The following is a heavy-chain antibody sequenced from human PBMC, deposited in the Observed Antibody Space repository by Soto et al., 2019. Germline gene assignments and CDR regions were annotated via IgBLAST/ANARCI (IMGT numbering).Heavy chain of an antibody. V-gene: IGHV3-33*01. Sequence: GGSLRLSCAASGFTFSSYGMHWVRQAPGKGLEWVAVIWYDGSNKYYADSVKGRFTISRDNSKNTLYLQMNSLRAEDTAVYYCARDRRGIAAVDYWGQGTLVTAPQ. CDR3: ARDRRGIAAVDY. D-gene: IGHD6-25*01. J-gene: IGHJ4*02. CDR2: IWYDGSNK. CDR1: GFTFSSYG.